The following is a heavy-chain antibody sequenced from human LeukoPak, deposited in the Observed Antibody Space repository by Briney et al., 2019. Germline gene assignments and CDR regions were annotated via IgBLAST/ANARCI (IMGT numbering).Heavy chain of an antibody. J-gene: IGHJ4*02. CDR3: ARVDEVAASLGTRFDY. CDR2: ISYDGSNK. V-gene: IGHV3-30-3*01. D-gene: IGHD6-19*01. CDR1: GFTFSSYA. Sequence: GGSLRLSCAASGFTFSSYAMHWVRQAPGKGLEWVAVISYDGSNKYYADSVKGRFTISRDNSKNTLYLQMNSLRAEDTAVYYCARVDEVAASLGTRFDYWGQGTLVTVSS.